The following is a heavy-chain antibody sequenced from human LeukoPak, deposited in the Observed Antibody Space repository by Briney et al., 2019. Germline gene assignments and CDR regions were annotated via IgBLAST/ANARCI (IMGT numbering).Heavy chain of an antibody. CDR3: ASAYGDYLYFDY. V-gene: IGHV3-21*01. J-gene: IGHJ4*02. CDR2: ISSSSSYI. D-gene: IGHD4-17*01. CDR1: GSTFSSYS. Sequence: GGSLRLSCAASGSTFSSYSMNWVRQPPGEGREWVSSISSSSSYIYYADSVKGRFTISRDNAKNSLYLQMNSLRAEDTAVYYCASAYGDYLYFDYWGQGTLVTVSS.